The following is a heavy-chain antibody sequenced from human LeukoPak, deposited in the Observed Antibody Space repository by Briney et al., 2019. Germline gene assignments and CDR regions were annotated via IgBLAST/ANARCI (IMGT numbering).Heavy chain of an antibody. J-gene: IGHJ4*02. CDR2: IYYSGST. CDR1: GGSISSYY. D-gene: IGHD3-22*01. Sequence: SETLSLTCTVSGGSISSYYWSWIRQPPGKGLEWIGYIYYSGSTNYNPFLKSRVTISVDTSKNQFSLKLSSVTAADTAVYYCARHGDYYDSSGYYLPFDYWGQGTLVTVSS. CDR3: ARHGDYYDSSGYYLPFDY. V-gene: IGHV4-59*08.